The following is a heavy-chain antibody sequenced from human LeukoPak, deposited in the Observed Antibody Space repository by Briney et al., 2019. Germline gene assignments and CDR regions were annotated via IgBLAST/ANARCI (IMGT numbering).Heavy chain of an antibody. J-gene: IGHJ6*02. CDR1: GFTFSSYA. CDR2: ISGSGGST. Sequence: PGGSLRLSCAASGFTFSSYAMSWVRQAPGKGLEWVSAISGSGGSTYYADSVKGRFTISRDNSKNTLYLQMNSLRAEDTAVYYCAKEPAYYYDSSGYVDVWGQGTTVTVSS. CDR3: AKEPAYYYDSSGYVDV. D-gene: IGHD3-22*01. V-gene: IGHV3-23*01.